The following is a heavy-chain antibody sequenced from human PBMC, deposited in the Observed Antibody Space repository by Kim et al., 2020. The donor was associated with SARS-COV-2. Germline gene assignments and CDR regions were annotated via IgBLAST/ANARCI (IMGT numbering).Heavy chain of an antibody. V-gene: IGHV3-13*04. Sequence: GGSLRLSCAASGFTFSSYDMHWVRQATGKGLEWVSAIGTAGDTYYPGSVKGRFTISRENAKNSLYLQMNSLRAGDTAVYYCARETNYYGSGSNAFDIWGQGTMVTVSS. CDR2: IGTAGDT. CDR1: GFTFSSYD. D-gene: IGHD3-10*01. J-gene: IGHJ3*02. CDR3: ARETNYYGSGSNAFDI.